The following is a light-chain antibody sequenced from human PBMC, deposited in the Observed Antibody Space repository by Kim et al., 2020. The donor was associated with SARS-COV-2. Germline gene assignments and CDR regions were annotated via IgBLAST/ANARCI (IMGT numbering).Light chain of an antibody. Sequence: QSALTQPASVSGSPGQSITISCIGTSSDVGGHNYVSWYQQHPGRAPKLVIYDVNNRPSGISNRFSGSKSGNTASLTISGLQAEDEADYYCSSYTSISTRVFGGGTQLTVL. CDR3: SSYTSISTRV. CDR2: DVN. CDR1: SSDVGGHNY. J-gene: IGLJ3*02. V-gene: IGLV2-14*03.